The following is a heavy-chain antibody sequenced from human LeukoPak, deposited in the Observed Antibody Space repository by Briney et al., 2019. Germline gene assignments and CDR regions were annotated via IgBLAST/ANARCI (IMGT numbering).Heavy chain of an antibody. D-gene: IGHD3-22*01. Sequence: LSLTCTVSGGSISSSSYYWGWIRQPPGKGLEWVSYISSSGSTIYYADSVKGRFTISRDNAKNSLYLQMNSLRAEDTAVYYCARDGLYYDSSGYPRNAFDIWGQGTMVTVSS. CDR3: ARDGLYYDSSGYPRNAFDI. V-gene: IGHV3-11*04. CDR2: ISSSGSTI. CDR1: GGSISSSSYY. J-gene: IGHJ3*02.